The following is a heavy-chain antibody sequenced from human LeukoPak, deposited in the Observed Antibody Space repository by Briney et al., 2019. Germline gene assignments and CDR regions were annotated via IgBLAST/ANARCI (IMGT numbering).Heavy chain of an antibody. Sequence: GGSLRLSCAASGFTFSHHWMTWVRQAPGKGLEWVAIIKQDESEKYYVDSVKGRFTISRDTGRNSVFLQMNSLKVEDTAVHYCASGSGWIFDQWGQGTLVTVSS. CDR1: GFTFSHHW. CDR2: IKQDESEK. J-gene: IGHJ4*02. D-gene: IGHD6-19*01. V-gene: IGHV3-7*02. CDR3: ASGSGWIFDQ.